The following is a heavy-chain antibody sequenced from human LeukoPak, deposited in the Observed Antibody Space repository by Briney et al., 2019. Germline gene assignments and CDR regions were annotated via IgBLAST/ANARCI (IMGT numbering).Heavy chain of an antibody. D-gene: IGHD3-10*01. CDR1: GDSISSSGYC. J-gene: IGHJ5*02. V-gene: IGHV4-39*01. Sequence: SETLSLTCTLSGDSISSSGYCWGWIRQPPGKGLECVGVICYTGNTYYNPSLKSRVTISVDTSKNQFSLRLSSVTAADTAVYYCARRFYGSGSIDPWGQGTLVIVSS. CDR2: ICYTGNT. CDR3: ARRFYGSGSIDP.